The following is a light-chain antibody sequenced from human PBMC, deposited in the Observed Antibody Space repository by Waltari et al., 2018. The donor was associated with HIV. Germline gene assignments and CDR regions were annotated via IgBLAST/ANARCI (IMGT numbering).Light chain of an antibody. J-gene: IGKJ4*01. CDR1: QNVSNY. Sequence: DIVLTQSPATLSLSPGESATLSCRASQNVSNYLAWFQQKPGQSPRLLIYDASSRVIGFPARFTASGTGTDFTLTIISLEPEDFAVYFCQQRREWPRVTFGGGTKVEIK. V-gene: IGKV3-11*01. CDR3: QQRREWPRVT. CDR2: DAS.